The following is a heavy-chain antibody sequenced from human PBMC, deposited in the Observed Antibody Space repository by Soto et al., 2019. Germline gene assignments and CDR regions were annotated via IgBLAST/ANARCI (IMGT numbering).Heavy chain of an antibody. CDR2: FGHEDGET. Sequence: AGVKVSFMSSVCTLTSYVISGLRPAAGKGVEWMGGFGHEDGETIYAQKFQGRVTMTEDTSTDTAYMELSSLRSEDTAVYYCATGGVLLWFGEFENWFAPWGQGTLVTVSS. D-gene: IGHD3-10*01. CDR3: ATGGVLLWFGEFENWFAP. J-gene: IGHJ5*02. CDR1: VCTLTSYV. V-gene: IGHV1-24*01.